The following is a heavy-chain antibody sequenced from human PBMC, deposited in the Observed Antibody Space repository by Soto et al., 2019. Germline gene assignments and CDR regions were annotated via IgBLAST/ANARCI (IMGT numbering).Heavy chain of an antibody. CDR3: AKAPGTGTLYYYYDYMDV. CDR2: ISWNSGSI. D-gene: IGHD1-1*01. V-gene: IGHV3-9*01. Sequence: GGSLRLSCAASGFTFDDYAMHWVRQAPGKGLEWVSGISWNSGSIGYADSLKGRFTISRDNAKNSPYLQMNSLRAEDTALYYCAKAPGTGTLYYYYDYMDVWGKGTTVTVSS. CDR1: GFTFDDYA. J-gene: IGHJ6*03.